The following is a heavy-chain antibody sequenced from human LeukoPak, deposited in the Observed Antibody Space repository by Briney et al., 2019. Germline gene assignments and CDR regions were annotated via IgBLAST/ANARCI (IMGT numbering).Heavy chain of an antibody. J-gene: IGHJ4*02. D-gene: IGHD3-10*01. CDR1: GGTFSSYA. CDR3: ARDLRRGKPLDY. Sequence: SVKVSCKASGGTFSSYAISWVRQAPGQGLEWMGGIIPIFGTANYAQKFQGRVTITTDESTSTAYMELRSLRSDDTAVYYCARDLRRGKPLDYWGQGTLVTVSS. CDR2: IIPIFGTA. V-gene: IGHV1-69*05.